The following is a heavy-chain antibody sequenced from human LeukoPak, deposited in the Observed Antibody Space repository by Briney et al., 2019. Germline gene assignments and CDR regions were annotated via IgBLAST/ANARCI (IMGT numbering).Heavy chain of an antibody. CDR1: GYTFTSYD. CDR3: ARDVRGYDYVWGSYGFDY. Sequence: ASVKVSCKASGYTFTSYDINWVRQATGQGLEWMGWINPNSGGTNYAQKFQGRVTMTRDTSISTAYMELSRLRSDDTAVYYCARDVRGYDYVWGSYGFDYWGQGTLVTVSS. CDR2: INPNSGGT. V-gene: IGHV1-2*02. J-gene: IGHJ4*02. D-gene: IGHD3-16*01.